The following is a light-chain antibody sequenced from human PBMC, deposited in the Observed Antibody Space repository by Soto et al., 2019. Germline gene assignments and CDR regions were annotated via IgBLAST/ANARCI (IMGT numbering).Light chain of an antibody. V-gene: IGLV1-51*01. J-gene: IGLJ7*01. CDR1: SSNIGSNS. Sequence: QSVLTQPPSVSAAPGQKVTISCSGSSSNIGSNSVSWYQQLPGKAPKLLIYDSNKRPSGIPDRFSGSKSGSSATLGITGLQTGDEADYYCGTWDSSLTAVFGGGTQQTVL. CDR2: DSN. CDR3: GTWDSSLTAV.